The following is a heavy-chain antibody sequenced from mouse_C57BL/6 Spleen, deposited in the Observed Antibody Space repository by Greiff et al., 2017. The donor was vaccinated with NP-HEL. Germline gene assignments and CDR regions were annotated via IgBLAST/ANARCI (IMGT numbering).Heavy chain of an antibody. J-gene: IGHJ1*03. D-gene: IGHD1-1*01. Sequence: EVKLVESGPGLVKPSQSLSLTCSVTGYSITSGYYWNWIRQFPGNKLEWMGYISYDGSNNYNPSLKNRISITRDTSKNQFFLKLNSVTTEDTATYYCARGPTVHWYFDVWGTGTTVTVSS. CDR3: ARGPTVHWYFDV. CDR1: GYSITSGYY. CDR2: ISYDGSN. V-gene: IGHV3-6*01.